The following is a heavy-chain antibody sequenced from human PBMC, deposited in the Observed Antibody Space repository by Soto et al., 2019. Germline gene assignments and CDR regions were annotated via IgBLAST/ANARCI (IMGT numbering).Heavy chain of an antibody. Sequence: PSETLSLTCAVYGGSFSGYYGSWIRQPPGKGLEWIGEINHSGSTNYNPSLKSRVTISVDTSKNQFSLKLSSVTAADTAVYYCVRAPHWIKADDYWGQGTLVTVSS. V-gene: IGHV4-34*01. CDR3: VRAPHWIKADDY. CDR2: INHSGST. D-gene: IGHD2-2*03. J-gene: IGHJ4*02. CDR1: GGSFSGYY.